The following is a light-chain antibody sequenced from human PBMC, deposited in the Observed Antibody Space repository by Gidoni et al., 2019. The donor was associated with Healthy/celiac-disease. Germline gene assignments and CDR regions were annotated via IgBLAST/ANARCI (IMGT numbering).Light chain of an antibody. J-gene: IGKJ1*01. CDR3: QQANSFPRT. CDR2: AAS. Sequence: DIQMTQSPSSVSASVGDRVTITCRASQGISIWLAWYQQKPGKAPKLLIYAASSLQSGVPSRFSGSGSGTDFTPTISSLQPEDFATYYCQQANSFPRTFGQGTKLEIK. V-gene: IGKV1-12*01. CDR1: QGISIW.